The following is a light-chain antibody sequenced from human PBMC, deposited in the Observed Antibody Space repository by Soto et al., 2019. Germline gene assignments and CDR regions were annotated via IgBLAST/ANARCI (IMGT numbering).Light chain of an antibody. CDR1: SSNIGSNY. Sequence: QSVLTQPPSASGTPGQRVTISCSGSSSNIGSNYVYWYQQLPGTAPKLLIYSNNQRPSGVPDRFSGSKSGTSASLAISGFRSEDEADYYCAAWDDSLSGHYVFGTGTKLTVL. CDR2: SNN. J-gene: IGLJ1*01. V-gene: IGLV1-47*02. CDR3: AAWDDSLSGHYV.